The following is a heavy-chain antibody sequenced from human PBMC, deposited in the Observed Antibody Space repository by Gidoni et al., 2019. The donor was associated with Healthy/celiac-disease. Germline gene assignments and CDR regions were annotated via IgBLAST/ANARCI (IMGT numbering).Heavy chain of an antibody. V-gene: IGHV4-61*02. Sequence: QVQLQESGPGLVKPSQTLSLTCTVSGGSISRGSYYWSWIRQPAGKGLEWIGRIYTSGSTNYNPSLKSRVTISVDTSKNQFSLKLSSVTAADTAVYYCARDRGYCSSTSCYYYYGMDVWGQGTTVTVSS. CDR2: IYTSGST. CDR1: GGSISRGSYY. D-gene: IGHD2-2*01. J-gene: IGHJ6*02. CDR3: ARDRGYCSSTSCYYYYGMDV.